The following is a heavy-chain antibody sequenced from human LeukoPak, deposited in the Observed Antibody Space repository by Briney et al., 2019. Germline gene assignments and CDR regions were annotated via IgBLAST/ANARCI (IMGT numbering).Heavy chain of an antibody. CDR2: ISAYNGDT. V-gene: IGHV1-18*01. CDR3: ARIRNYHLQEAVDI. D-gene: IGHD4-4*01. J-gene: IGHJ3*02. Sequence: ASVKVSCKASGFTFTSYGFSWVRQAPGQGIEWMGWISAYNGDTKYAQKFLGRVTMTMDTSTNTVYMELVSLRYDDTAMYYCARIRNYHLQEAVDIWGQGTMVTVSS. CDR1: GFTFTSYG.